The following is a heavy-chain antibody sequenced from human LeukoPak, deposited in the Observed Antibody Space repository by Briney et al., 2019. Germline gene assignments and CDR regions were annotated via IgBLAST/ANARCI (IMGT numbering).Heavy chain of an antibody. Sequence: GGSLGLSCAASGFTFSSYDRHWVRQATGKGLEWVSAIGTAGDTYYPGSVKGRFTISREKAKNSLYLQMNSLRAGDTAVYYCERGYCSGGSCYEYYYYYGMDVWGQGTTVTVSS. J-gene: IGHJ6*02. CDR1: GFTFSSYD. CDR2: IGTAGDT. V-gene: IGHV3-13*01. CDR3: ERGYCSGGSCYEYYYYYGMDV. D-gene: IGHD2-15*01.